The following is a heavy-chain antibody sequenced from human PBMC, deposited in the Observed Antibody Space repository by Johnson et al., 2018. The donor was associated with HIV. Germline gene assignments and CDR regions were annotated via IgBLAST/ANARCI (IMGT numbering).Heavy chain of an antibody. CDR3: AKDPSVYISMIELSRGAFDI. CDR1: GFTFSSYW. V-gene: IGHV3-52*01. J-gene: IGHJ3*02. CDR2: IKCDGSEK. Sequence: MMLVESGGGLVQPGGSLRLSCAASGFTFSSYWMHWVCQAPEKGLEWVADIKCDGSEKYYVDSVQGRVTISRDNAKNSLYLQVNSLRVDDTAVYYCAKDPSVYISMIELSRGAFDIWGQGTKVTVSS. D-gene: IGHD3-22*01.